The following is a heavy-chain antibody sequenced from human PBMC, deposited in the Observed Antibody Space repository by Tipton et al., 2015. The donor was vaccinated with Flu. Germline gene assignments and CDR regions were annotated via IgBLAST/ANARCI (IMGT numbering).Heavy chain of an antibody. CDR3: ARLRRSEDYYDSSGPFSYWDY. CDR2: VFHSGST. V-gene: IGHV4-38-2*01. CDR1: DYSISSGFY. D-gene: IGHD3-22*01. Sequence: TLSLTCAVSDYSISSGFYWGWIRQPPGKGLEWIGSVFHSGSTYDNPSLKSRVTISVDTSKNQFSLKLSSVTAADTTVYYCARLRRSEDYYDSSGPFSYWDYWGQGTLVTVSS. J-gene: IGHJ4*02.